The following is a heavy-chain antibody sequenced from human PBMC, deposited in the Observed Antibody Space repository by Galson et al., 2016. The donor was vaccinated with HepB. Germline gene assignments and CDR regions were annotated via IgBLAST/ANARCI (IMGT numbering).Heavy chain of an antibody. Sequence: SLRLSCAPSGFTFSSYSMHWVRQAPGRGLESVASIKSRGGDTFYVDSVKGRFTISRDNAKNSLYLQMDSLRAEDTAVYYCARPRSLAELLPRQHWGQGTLVTVSP. CDR2: IKSRGGDT. J-gene: IGHJ4*02. V-gene: IGHV3-7*01. D-gene: IGHD3-16*01. CDR1: GFTFSSYS. CDR3: ARPRSLAELLPRQH.